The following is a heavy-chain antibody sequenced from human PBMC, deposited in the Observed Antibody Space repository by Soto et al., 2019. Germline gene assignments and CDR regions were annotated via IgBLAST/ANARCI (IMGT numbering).Heavy chain of an antibody. D-gene: IGHD3-10*01. CDR3: ASRYGLGFDL. J-gene: IGHJ4*02. Sequence: QVQLQESGPGLVKPSETLSLTCTVSGGSINSYYWRWIRQPPGKGLEWNGHIYYSGSTNYNPTRKSRVNISVDTSKNQFSLKLSCVTAADTAVYYSASRYGLGFDLGGLATLVTVSS. CDR2: IYYSGST. V-gene: IGHV4-59*08. CDR1: GGSINSYY.